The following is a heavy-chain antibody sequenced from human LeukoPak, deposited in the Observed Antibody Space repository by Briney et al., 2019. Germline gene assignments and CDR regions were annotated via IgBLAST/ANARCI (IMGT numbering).Heavy chain of an antibody. CDR2: INHRGST. CDR3: ASSVGSTDY. Sequence: PSETLSPTCAVDGESLSKYYWTWIRQSPGKGLEWIGEINHRGSTNLNPSLKSRVTFSVDTSKHQFSLKLTSMTAADAAVYYCASSVGSTDYWGQGTLVTVSS. V-gene: IGHV4-34*01. D-gene: IGHD1-26*01. CDR1: GESLSKYY. J-gene: IGHJ4*02.